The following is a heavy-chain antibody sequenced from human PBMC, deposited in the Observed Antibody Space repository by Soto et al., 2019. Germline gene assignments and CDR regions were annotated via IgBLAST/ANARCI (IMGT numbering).Heavy chain of an antibody. V-gene: IGHV3-48*02. CDR2: ISSSSSTI. CDR3: ARDQYYDSSGYYYAPGFDY. D-gene: IGHD3-22*01. J-gene: IGHJ4*02. Sequence: GGSLRLSCAASGFTFSSYSMNWVRQAPGKGLEWVSYISSSSSTIYYADSVKGRFTICRDNAKNSLYLQMNSLRDEDTAVYYCARDQYYDSSGYYYAPGFDYWGQGTLVTVSS. CDR1: GFTFSSYS.